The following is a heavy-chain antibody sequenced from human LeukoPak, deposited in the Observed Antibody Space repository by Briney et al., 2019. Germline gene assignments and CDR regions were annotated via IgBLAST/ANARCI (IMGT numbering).Heavy chain of an antibody. CDR3: ARMAANHYYGSGSYHFDY. D-gene: IGHD3-10*01. Sequence: SETLSLTCTVSGGSISSYYWSWIWQPAGKGLEWIGRIYTSGSTNYNPSLKSRVTMSVDTSKNQFSLKLSSVTAADTAVYYCARMAANHYYGSGSYHFDYWGQGTLVTVSS. V-gene: IGHV4-4*07. CDR1: GGSISSYY. J-gene: IGHJ4*02. CDR2: IYTSGST.